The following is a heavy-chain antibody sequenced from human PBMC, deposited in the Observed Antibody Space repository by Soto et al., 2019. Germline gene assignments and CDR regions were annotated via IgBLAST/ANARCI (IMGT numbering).Heavy chain of an antibody. D-gene: IGHD6-19*01. CDR2: IYHSGST. CDR3: ASVKLYSSGWYFDY. V-gene: IGHV4-30-2*01. CDR1: GGSISSGGYS. J-gene: IGHJ4*02. Sequence: PSETLSLTCAVSGGSISSGGYSWSWIRQPPGKGLEWIGYIYHSGSTYYNPSLKSRVTISVDRSKNQFSLKLSSVTAADTAVYYCASVKLYSSGWYFDYWGQGTLVTVSS.